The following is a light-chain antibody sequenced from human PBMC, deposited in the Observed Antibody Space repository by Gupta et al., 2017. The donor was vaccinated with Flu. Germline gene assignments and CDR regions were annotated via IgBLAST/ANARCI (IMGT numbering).Light chain of an antibody. CDR1: SSDIGLNY. CDR3: ATGDDSLSGRV. J-gene: IGLJ3*02. V-gene: IGLV1-47*01. Sequence: SVLTQPPSASGTPGQRVTISCSGSSSDIGLNYVYWYQQLPGTAPKLLIYRNNQRPSGVPDRFSASKSGTSASLAISGLRAEDEADYYCATGDDSLSGRVFGGGTKLTVL. CDR2: RNN.